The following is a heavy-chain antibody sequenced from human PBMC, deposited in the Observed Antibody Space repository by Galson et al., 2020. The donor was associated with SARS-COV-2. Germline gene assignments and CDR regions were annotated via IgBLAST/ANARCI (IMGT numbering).Heavy chain of an antibody. CDR1: GFTFSSYG. V-gene: IGHV3-33*01. CDR3: AREGEVGATVVDY. Sequence: GESLKISCAASGFTFSSYGMNWVRQAPGKGLEWVAVIWYDGSNKYYADSVKGRFTISRDNSKNTLYLQMNSLRAEDTAVYYCAREGEVGATVVDYWGQGTLVTVSS. CDR2: IWYDGSNK. J-gene: IGHJ4*02. D-gene: IGHD1-26*01.